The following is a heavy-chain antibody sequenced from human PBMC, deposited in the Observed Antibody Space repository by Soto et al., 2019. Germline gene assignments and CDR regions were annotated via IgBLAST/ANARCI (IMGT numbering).Heavy chain of an antibody. CDR3: ARDSKRGITIFGVVIDEEYYFDY. Sequence: PGESLKISCAASGFTFSSYAMHWVRQAPGKGLEWVAVISYDGSNKYYADSVKGRFTISRDNSKNTLYLQMNSLRAEDTAVYYCARDSKRGITIFGVVIDEEYYFDYWGQGTLVTVSS. CDR1: GFTFSSYA. J-gene: IGHJ4*02. D-gene: IGHD3-3*01. V-gene: IGHV3-30-3*01. CDR2: ISYDGSNK.